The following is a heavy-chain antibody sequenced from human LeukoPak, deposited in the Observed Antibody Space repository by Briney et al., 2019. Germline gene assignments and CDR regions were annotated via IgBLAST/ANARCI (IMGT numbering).Heavy chain of an antibody. CDR2: IVVGSGNT. CDR3: AADTPRPYSGSYYYYYGMDV. Sequence: SVNVSCKASGFTFTSSAMQWVRQARGQRLEWTGWIVVGSGNTNYAQKFQERVTITRDMSTSTAYMELSSLRSEDTAVYYCAADTPRPYSGSYYYYYGMDVWGQGTTVTVSS. D-gene: IGHD1-26*01. CDR1: GFTFTSSA. J-gene: IGHJ6*02. V-gene: IGHV1-58*02.